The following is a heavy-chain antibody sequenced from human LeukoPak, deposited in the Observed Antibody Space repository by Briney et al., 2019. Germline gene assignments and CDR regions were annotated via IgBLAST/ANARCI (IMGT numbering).Heavy chain of an antibody. CDR2: IRQSGDIT. CDR1: EFTFSNYV. J-gene: IGHJ3*02. V-gene: IGHV3-23*01. Sequence: GGSLRLSCAASEFTFSNYVMNWVRQAPGKGLEWVSSIRQSGDITYCADSVKGRFTISRNNSKNTLSLQMNSLSREDTAIYYCVRRGGSDGWGAFDIWGQGTVVTVSS. CDR3: VRRGGSDGWGAFDI. D-gene: IGHD5-24*01.